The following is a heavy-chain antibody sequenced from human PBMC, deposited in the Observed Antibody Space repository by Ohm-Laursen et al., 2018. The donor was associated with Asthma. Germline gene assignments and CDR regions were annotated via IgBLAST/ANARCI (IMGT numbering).Heavy chain of an antibody. V-gene: IGHV3-21*01. CDR3: TRGGHYGSYFDS. CDR2: ISSSSSYI. CDR1: GFTFSSYS. D-gene: IGHD4-17*01. J-gene: IGHJ4*02. Sequence: SLRLSCAASGFTFSSYSMNWVRQAPGKGLEWVSSISSSSSYIYYADSVKGRFTISRDNAKNTLYLQMNSLRAEDTAVYYCTRGGHYGSYFDSWGQGNLVTVSS.